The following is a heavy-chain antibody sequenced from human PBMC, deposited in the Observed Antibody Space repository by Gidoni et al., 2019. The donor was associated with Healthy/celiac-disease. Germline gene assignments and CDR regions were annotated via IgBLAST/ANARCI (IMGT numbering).Heavy chain of an antibody. D-gene: IGHD1-26*01. Sequence: QVQLVESGGGVVQPGRSLRLSCAASGFTFSSYGMHWVRQAPGKGLEWVAVISYDGSNKYYADSVKGRFTISRDNSKNTLYLQMNSLRAEDTAVYYCAKGESYSGSYSFDYWGQGTLVTVSS. V-gene: IGHV3-30*18. CDR3: AKGESYSGSYSFDY. CDR2: ISYDGSNK. CDR1: GFTFSSYG. J-gene: IGHJ4*02.